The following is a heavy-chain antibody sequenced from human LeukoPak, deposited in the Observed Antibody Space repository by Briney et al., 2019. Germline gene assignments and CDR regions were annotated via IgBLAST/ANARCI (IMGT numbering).Heavy chain of an antibody. CDR2: IYTSGST. CDR3: ARGRGYHGSGSYPPYFDY. CDR1: GGSISSYY. J-gene: IGHJ4*02. Sequence: KASETLSLTCTVSGGSISSYYWSWIRQPAGKGLEWIGRIYTSGSTNYNPSLKSRVTMSVDTSKNQFSLKLSSVTAADTAVYYCARGRGYHGSGSYPPYFDYWGQGTLVTVSS. D-gene: IGHD3-10*01. V-gene: IGHV4-4*07.